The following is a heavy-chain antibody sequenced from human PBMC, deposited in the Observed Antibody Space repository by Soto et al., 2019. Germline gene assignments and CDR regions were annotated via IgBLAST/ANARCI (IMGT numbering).Heavy chain of an antibody. D-gene: IGHD3-22*01. CDR3: VKDRDSNSWPSRDV. Sequence: GASVKVSCKASGGTFSSYAISWVRQAPGQGLEWMGGIIPIFGTANYAQKFQGRVTITADASTSTAYMELRSLRSDDTAVYYCVKDRDSNSWPSRDVWGPGTTVTVSS. CDR2: IIPIFGTA. V-gene: IGHV1-69*13. CDR1: GGTFSSYA. J-gene: IGHJ6*02.